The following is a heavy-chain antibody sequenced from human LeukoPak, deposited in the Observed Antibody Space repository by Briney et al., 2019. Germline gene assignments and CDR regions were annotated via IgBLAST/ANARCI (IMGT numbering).Heavy chain of an antibody. CDR2: ISSNGGST. V-gene: IGHV3-64D*06. CDR3: VTTYYDSSGYFFPFDY. J-gene: IGHJ4*02. Sequence: PGGSLRLSCSASGLTFSSYAMHWVRQAPGKGLEYVSAISSNGGSTYYADSVKGRFTISRDNSKNTLYLQMSSLRAEDTAVYYCVTTYYDSSGYFFPFDYWGQGTLVTVSS. CDR1: GLTFSSYA. D-gene: IGHD3-22*01.